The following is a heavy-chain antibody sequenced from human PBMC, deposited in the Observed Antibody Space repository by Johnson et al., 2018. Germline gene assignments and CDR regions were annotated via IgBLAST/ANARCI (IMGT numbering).Heavy chain of an antibody. CDR3: ARGDTAIPYDPFDI. CDR2: INPSGVIT. CDR1: GYTFSRYY. D-gene: IGHD5-18*01. Sequence: QVQLVQSWAEMKMPGASVKVSCKASGYTFSRYYMHWVRQAPGPGLEWMGVINPSGVITNYAQTFLGRVTMTRDTSTSTVYMDLRSLSSEDTAVYYCARGDTAIPYDPFDIWGQGTMVIVSS. J-gene: IGHJ3*02. V-gene: IGHV1-46*01.